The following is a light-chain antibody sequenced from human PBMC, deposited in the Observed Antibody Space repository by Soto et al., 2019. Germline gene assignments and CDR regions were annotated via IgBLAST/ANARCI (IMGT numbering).Light chain of an antibody. J-gene: IGKJ1*01. Sequence: DIQMTQSPSTLSGSVGDRVTMTCRASQTISSWLAWYQQKPGKAPKLLIYKASTLKSGVPSRFSGSGSGTDFALTITSLQAEDFATYYCQQYNSYSFGQGTKVDI. CDR2: KAS. V-gene: IGKV1-5*03. CDR1: QTISSW. CDR3: QQYNSYS.